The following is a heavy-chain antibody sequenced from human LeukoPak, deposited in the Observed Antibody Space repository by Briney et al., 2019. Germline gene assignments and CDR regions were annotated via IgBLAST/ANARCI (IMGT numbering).Heavy chain of an antibody. V-gene: IGHV4-39*07. CDR1: GGSISSSSYY. D-gene: IGHD3-3*01. CDR3: AREVRDYDFWSGSSADY. CDR2: IYYSGST. J-gene: IGHJ4*02. Sequence: SETLSLTCTVSGGSISSSSYYWGWIRQPPGTGLEWIGSIYYSGSTYYNPSLKSRVTISVDTSKNQFSLKLSSVTAADTAVYYCAREVRDYDFWSGSSADYWGQGTLVTVSS.